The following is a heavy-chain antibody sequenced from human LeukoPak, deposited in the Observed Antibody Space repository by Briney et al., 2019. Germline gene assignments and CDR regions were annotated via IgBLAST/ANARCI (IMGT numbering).Heavy chain of an antibody. J-gene: IGHJ3*02. D-gene: IGHD6-19*01. Sequence: GGSLRLSCAASGFTFSSYSMNWVRQAPGKGLEWVSSISSSSSYIYYADSVKGRFTISRDNAKNSLYLQMNSLRAEGTAVYYCARFRAVAGTEDAFDIWGQGTMVTVSS. CDR2: ISSSSSYI. V-gene: IGHV3-21*01. CDR1: GFTFSSYS. CDR3: ARFRAVAGTEDAFDI.